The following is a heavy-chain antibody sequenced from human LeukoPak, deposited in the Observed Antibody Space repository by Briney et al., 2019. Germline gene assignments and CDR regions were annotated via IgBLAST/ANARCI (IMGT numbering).Heavy chain of an antibody. D-gene: IGHD5-24*01. CDR2: ISGGGTNT. CDR3: ARDQDGNCRAGGWFHH. CDR1: GFTFSSYA. J-gene: IGHJ1*01. V-gene: IGHV3-23*01. Sequence: GGSLRLSCAASGFTFSSYALSWVRHAPGKGLEWVSSISGGGTNTYYADSVKGRFTISRDSSKNTLYLQMNSLRAEDTAVYYCARDQDGNCRAGGWFHHWGQGTLVTVSS.